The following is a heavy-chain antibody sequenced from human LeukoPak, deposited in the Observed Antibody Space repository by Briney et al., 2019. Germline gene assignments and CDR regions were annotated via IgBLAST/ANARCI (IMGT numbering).Heavy chain of an antibody. CDR3: ARHDWFDP. V-gene: IGHV3-53*01. CDR1: GFTVSGDY. Sequence: GRSLRLSCAVSGFTVSGDYMSWVRQAPGKGLEWVSVMYDGGATYYADSVKGRFTISRDNSKNTLYLQMNILRVEDTAVYYCARHDWFDPWGHGTLVTVSS. J-gene: IGHJ5*02. CDR2: MYDGGAT. D-gene: IGHD3-3*01.